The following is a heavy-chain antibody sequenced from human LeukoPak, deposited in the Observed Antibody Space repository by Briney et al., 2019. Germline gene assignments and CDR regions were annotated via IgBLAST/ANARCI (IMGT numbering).Heavy chain of an antibody. CDR2: IIPIFGTA. CDR3: GRDYAYYYYGMDV. V-gene: IGHV1-69*13. J-gene: IGHJ6*02. CDR1: GGTFSSYA. D-gene: IGHD4-17*01. Sequence: GASVKVSCKASGGTFSSYAISWVRQAPGQGLEWMGGIIPIFGTANYAQKFQGRVTITADESTSTAYMELSSLGSEDTAVYYCGRDYAYYYYGMDVWGQGTTVTVSS.